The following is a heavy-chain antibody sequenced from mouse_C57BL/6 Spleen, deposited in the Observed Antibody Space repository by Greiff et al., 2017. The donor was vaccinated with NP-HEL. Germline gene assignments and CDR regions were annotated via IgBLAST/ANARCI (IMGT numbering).Heavy chain of an antibody. J-gene: IGHJ4*01. CDR3: ARRMVTTGGLAMDY. CDR2: ISSGSSTI. D-gene: IGHD2-2*01. CDR1: GFTFSDYG. V-gene: IGHV5-17*01. Sequence: EVKLQESGGGLVKPGGSLKLSCAASGFTFSDYGMHWVRQAPEKGLEWVAYISSGSSTIYYADTVKGRFTISRDNAKNTLFLQMTSLRSEDTAMYYCARRMVTTGGLAMDYWGQGTSVTVSS.